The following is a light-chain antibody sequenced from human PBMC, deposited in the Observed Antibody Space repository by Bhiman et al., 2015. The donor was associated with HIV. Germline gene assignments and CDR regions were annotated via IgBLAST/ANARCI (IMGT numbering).Light chain of an antibody. CDR3: SSYTTSSTYV. CDR1: SSDIGGYNY. V-gene: IGLV2-14*03. J-gene: IGLJ1*01. CDR2: DVS. Sequence: QSALTQPASVSGSPEQSITISCTGTSSDIGGYNYVSWFQQHPGKAPKLMIYDVSNRPSGVPNRFSGSKSDNTASLTISGLQAEDEADYYCSSYTTSSTYVFGTGTKVTVL.